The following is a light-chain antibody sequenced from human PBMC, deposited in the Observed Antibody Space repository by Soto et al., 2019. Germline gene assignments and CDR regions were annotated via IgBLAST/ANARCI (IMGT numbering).Light chain of an antibody. J-gene: IGLJ1*01. CDR3: SSYTTRTTLACV. CDR2: GVS. Sequence: QSALTQPASVSGSPGQSITISCTGTSSDIGDYDYVSWYQQHPGKAPKLIIYGVSNRPSGVSSRFSGSKSDITASLTISGLQAEDEADYYCSSYTTRTTLACVFGSGTKLTVL. CDR1: SSDIGDYDY. V-gene: IGLV2-14*01.